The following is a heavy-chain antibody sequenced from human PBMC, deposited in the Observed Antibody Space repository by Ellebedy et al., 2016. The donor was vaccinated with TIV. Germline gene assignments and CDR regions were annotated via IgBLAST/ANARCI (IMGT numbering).Heavy chain of an antibody. CDR3: APLSRWSILS. V-gene: IGHV3-53*01. D-gene: IGHD4-23*01. Sequence: GESLKISCAASGVSVSDNYMTWVRQAPGKGLEWVSVIYTAGNTYNGDSVKGRFTISRDSSKNTVYLQMNSLRADDTAVYYCAPLSRWSILSWGQGTLVTVSS. J-gene: IGHJ4*02. CDR1: GVSVSDNY. CDR2: IYTAGNT.